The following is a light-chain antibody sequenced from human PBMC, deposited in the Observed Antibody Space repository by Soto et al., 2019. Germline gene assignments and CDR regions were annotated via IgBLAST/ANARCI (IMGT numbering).Light chain of an antibody. Sequence: EIVLTQSPGTLSLSPGERATLSCRASQSVSSSYLAWYQQKPGQAPRLVIFDIRNRATGVPDRFSGSGSGTEFTLTISGLQSDDFAVYFCQQYNKWPPWTFGHGTKVDIK. CDR2: DIR. V-gene: IGKV3-20*01. CDR3: QQYNKWPPWT. CDR1: QSVSSSY. J-gene: IGKJ1*01.